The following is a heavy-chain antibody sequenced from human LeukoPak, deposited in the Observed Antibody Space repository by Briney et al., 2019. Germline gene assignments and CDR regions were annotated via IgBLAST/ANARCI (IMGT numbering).Heavy chain of an antibody. V-gene: IGHV1-46*01. CDR3: ARDPGVPGYYCYYKDV. Sequence: ASVKVSCKASGYTFTSYYIHWVRQAPGQGLEWMGTINPSGGSASHAQKFQGRVTMTRDMSTTTVYMKLSSLRSEDTAVYYCARDPGVPGYYCYYKDVWGKGTTVTVSS. CDR2: INPSGGSA. J-gene: IGHJ6*03. CDR1: GYTFTSYY. D-gene: IGHD1-14*01.